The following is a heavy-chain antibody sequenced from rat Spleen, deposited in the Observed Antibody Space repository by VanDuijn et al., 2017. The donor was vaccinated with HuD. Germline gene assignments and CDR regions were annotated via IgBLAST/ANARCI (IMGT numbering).Heavy chain of an antibody. Sequence: EVQLVESGGGLVQPGRSMKVSCTASGFTFSNYAMAWVRQAPKKGLEWVATILYDGSSTYYRESVKGRFTISRDRTKNTLYLEIDSLMSEDTATYYCARHPQLGTFWYFDFWGPGTMVTVSS. CDR3: ARHPQLGTFWYFDF. D-gene: IGHD3-4*01. CDR1: GFTFSNYA. J-gene: IGHJ1*01. V-gene: IGHV5-17*01. CDR2: ILYDGSST.